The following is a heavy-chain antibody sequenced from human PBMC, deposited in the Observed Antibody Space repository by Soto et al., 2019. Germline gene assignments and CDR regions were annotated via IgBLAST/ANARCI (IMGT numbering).Heavy chain of an antibody. CDR1: GFSLSTSGMG. J-gene: IGHJ4*02. Sequence: QITLKESGPTLVKPTQTFTLACTFSGFSLSTSGMGVGWIRQPPGKALEWLALIYWDDDKRYSPSLKSRLTTTTXTSKNQVVLTMTNMDPVDTATYYCAHYSSTSSFDYWGQGTLVTVSS. V-gene: IGHV2-5*02. CDR2: IYWDDDK. CDR3: AHYSSTSSFDY. D-gene: IGHD6-13*01.